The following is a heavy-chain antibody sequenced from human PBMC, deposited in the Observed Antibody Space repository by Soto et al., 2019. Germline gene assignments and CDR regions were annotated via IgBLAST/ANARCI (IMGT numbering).Heavy chain of an antibody. D-gene: IGHD2-2*01. CDR2: FDPEDGET. CDR3: ATRGYCSSTSCPDY. V-gene: IGHV1-24*01. J-gene: IGHJ4*02. Sequence: AAVKVSCKVSGYTLTELSMHWVRQAPGKGLEWMGGFDPEDGETIYAQKFQGRVTMTEDTSTDTAYMELSSLRSEDTAVYYCATRGYCSSTSCPDYWGQGTLVTVSS. CDR1: GYTLTELS.